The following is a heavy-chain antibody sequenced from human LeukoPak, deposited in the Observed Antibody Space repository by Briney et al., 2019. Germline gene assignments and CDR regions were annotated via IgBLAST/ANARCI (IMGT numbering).Heavy chain of an antibody. CDR2: IIPIFGTA. V-gene: IGHV1-69*05. CDR3: ARSVFGQGWELRGSCFDY. Sequence: SVKVSCKASGGTFSSYAISWVRQAPGQGLEWMGRIIPIFGTANYAQKFQGRVTITTDESTSTAYMELSSLRSEDTAVYYCARSVFGQGWELRGSCFDYWGQGTLVTVSS. CDR1: GGTFSSYA. J-gene: IGHJ4*02. D-gene: IGHD1-26*01.